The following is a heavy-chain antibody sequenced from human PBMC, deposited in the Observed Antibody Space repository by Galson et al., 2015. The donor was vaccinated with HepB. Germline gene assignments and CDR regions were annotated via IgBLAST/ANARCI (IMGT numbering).Heavy chain of an antibody. J-gene: IGHJ6*02. V-gene: IGHV1-69*13. D-gene: IGHD2-2*02. Sequence: SVKVSCKASGGTFSSYAISWVRQAPGQGLEWMGGIIPIFGTANYAQKFQGRVTITADESTSTAYMELSSLRSEDTAVYYCARDGIVVVPAAIGGTYYYYGMDVWGQGTTVTVSS. CDR1: GGTFSSYA. CDR2: IIPIFGTA. CDR3: ARDGIVVVPAAIGGTYYYYGMDV.